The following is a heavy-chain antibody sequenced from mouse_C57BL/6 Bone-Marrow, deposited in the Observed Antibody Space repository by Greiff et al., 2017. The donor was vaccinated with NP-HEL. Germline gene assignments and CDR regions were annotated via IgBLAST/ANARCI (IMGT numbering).Heavy chain of an antibody. V-gene: IGHV1-81*01. Sequence: VQLVESGAELARPGASVKLSCKASGYTFTSYGISWVKQRTGQGLEWIGEIYPRSGNTYYNEKFKGKATLTADKSSSTAYMELRSLTSEDSAVYFCAREGGSSRPWFAYWGQGTLVTVSA. CDR3: AREGGSSRPWFAY. CDR2: IYPRSGNT. J-gene: IGHJ3*01. CDR1: GYTFTSYG. D-gene: IGHD1-1*01.